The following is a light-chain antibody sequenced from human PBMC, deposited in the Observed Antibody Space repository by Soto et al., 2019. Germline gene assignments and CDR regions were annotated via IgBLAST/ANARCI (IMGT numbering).Light chain of an antibody. CDR3: SSYTSSSTLYV. J-gene: IGLJ1*01. Sequence: QSVLAQPASVSGSPGQSITISCTGTSSDVGGYNYVSWYQQHPGKAPKLMIYEVSNRPSGVSIRFSGSKSGNTASLTISGLQAEDEADYYCSSYTSSSTLYVFXTGTKVTVL. V-gene: IGLV2-14*01. CDR1: SSDVGGYNY. CDR2: EVS.